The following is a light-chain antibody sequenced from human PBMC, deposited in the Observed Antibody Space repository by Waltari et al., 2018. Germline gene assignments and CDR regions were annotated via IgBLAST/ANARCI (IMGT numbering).Light chain of an antibody. CDR1: SSDSGGYNY. CDR3: SSFTSSTTGI. Sequence: SALTQPDSVSGSPGQSITISCGGISSDSGGYNYVSWYQQHPGEAPKVIIYDVTNRPSGVSNRFSGSKSGSSASLIISGLQPEDEAVYYCSSFTSSTTGIFGGGTKLTVL. CDR2: DVT. V-gene: IGLV2-14*03. J-gene: IGLJ2*01.